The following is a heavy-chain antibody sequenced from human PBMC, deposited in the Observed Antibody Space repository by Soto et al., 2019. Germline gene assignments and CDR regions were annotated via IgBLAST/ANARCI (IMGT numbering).Heavy chain of an antibody. J-gene: IGHJ4*02. CDR2: IYYSGAT. CDR3: ARHEGNGNVWPLDY. Sequence: SETLSLTCDVSGDSISTSSYYWGWIRQPPGKGLEWIASIYYSGATYYNPSLRSRVTLSVDTSKNQFSLRLTSVTAEDTAVYYCARHEGNGNVWPLDYWGQGILVTVSS. D-gene: IGHD2-8*01. CDR1: GDSISTSSYY. V-gene: IGHV4-39*01.